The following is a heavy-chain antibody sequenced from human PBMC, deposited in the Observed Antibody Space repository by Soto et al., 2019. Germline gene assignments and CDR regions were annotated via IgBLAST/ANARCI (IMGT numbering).Heavy chain of an antibody. J-gene: IGHJ3*02. D-gene: IGHD3-22*01. CDR3: AGAYYYDSSGYHHAFDI. V-gene: IGHV1-69*01. Sequence: QVQLVQSGAEVKKPGSSVKVSCKASGGTFSSYAISWVRQALGQGLEWMGGIIPIFGTANYAQKFQGRVTITADESTSTAYMELSSLRSEDTAVYYCAGAYYYDSSGYHHAFDIWGQGTMVTVSS. CDR2: IIPIFGTA. CDR1: GGTFSSYA.